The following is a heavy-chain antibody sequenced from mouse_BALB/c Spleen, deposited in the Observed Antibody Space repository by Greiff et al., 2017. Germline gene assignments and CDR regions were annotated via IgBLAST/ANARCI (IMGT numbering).Heavy chain of an antibody. CDR2: INPYYGST. D-gene: IGHD1-1*01. CDR1: GYSFTDYI. J-gene: IGHJ4*01. CDR3: ARFGITTVHYAMDY. V-gene: IGHV1-39*01. Sequence: EVQLQQTGPELVKPGASVKISCKASGYSFTDYIMLWVKQSHGKSLEWIGNINPYYGSTSYNLKFKGKATLTVDKSSSTAYMQLNSLTSEDSAVYYCARFGITTVHYAMDYWGQGTSVTVSS.